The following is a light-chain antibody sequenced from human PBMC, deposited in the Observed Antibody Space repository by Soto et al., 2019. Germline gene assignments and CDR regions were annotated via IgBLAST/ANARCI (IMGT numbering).Light chain of an antibody. CDR1: QGISTY. Sequence: DIQMTQSPSSLSASVGDRFTITCRASQGISTYLNWYQQKPGKAPKLLIYDASSLESGVPSRFSGSGSGTEFTLTISSLQPDDFATYYCQPYNSYWTFGQGTKVDI. CDR2: DAS. CDR3: QPYNSYWT. V-gene: IGKV1-5*01. J-gene: IGKJ1*01.